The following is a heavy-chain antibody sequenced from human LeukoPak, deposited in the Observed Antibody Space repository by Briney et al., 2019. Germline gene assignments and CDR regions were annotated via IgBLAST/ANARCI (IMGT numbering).Heavy chain of an antibody. J-gene: IGHJ6*02. D-gene: IGHD3-10*01. Sequence: SETLSLTCTVSGGSISGYYWSWLRQPPGKGREWIGYIYDSGSTNYNPSLKSRVTISVDTSKNQFSLKLSSVTAADMAVYYCARVGGTNYYYYGMDVWGQGSTVTVSS. V-gene: IGHV4-59*01. CDR1: GGSISGYY. CDR2: IYDSGST. CDR3: ARVGGTNYYYYGMDV.